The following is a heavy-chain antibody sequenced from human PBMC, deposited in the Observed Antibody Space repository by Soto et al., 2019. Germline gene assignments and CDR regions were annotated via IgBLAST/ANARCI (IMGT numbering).Heavy chain of an antibody. CDR3: TRRRFGVRGVTTMDV. CDR2: IYYSGSA. V-gene: IGHV4-30-4*01. Sequence: PSETLSLTCTVSGGSISIGDYYWGWIRQPPGKGLEWIGYIYYSGSAYYNPSLKSRITISVDTSKNQFSLKLGSVTAADTAVYYCTRRRFGVRGVTTMDVWGPGTTVTVPS. CDR1: GGSISIGDYY. J-gene: IGHJ6*02. D-gene: IGHD3-10*01.